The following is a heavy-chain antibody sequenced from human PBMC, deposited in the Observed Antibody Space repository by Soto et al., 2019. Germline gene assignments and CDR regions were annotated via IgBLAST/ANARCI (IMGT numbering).Heavy chain of an antibody. CDR3: ARAGRDFDSSADY. V-gene: IGHV3-30-3*01. CDR2: ISYDGSNK. D-gene: IGHD3-9*01. CDR1: GFTFSSYA. Sequence: QVQLVESGGGVVQPGRSLRLSCAASGFTFSSYAMHWVRQAPGKGLQWVAVISYDGSNKYYADSVKGRFTISRDNSKNTLYLQMNSVRVEDTTVYYCARAGRDFDSSADYWGQGTLVTVSS. J-gene: IGHJ4*02.